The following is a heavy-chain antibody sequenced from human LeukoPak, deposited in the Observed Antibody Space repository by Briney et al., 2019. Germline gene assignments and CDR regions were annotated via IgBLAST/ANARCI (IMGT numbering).Heavy chain of an antibody. J-gene: IGHJ5*02. Sequence: SETLSLTCTVSGGSISSGGYYWSWIRQPPGKGLEWIGYIYHSGSTYYNPSLKSRVTISVDRSKNQFSLKLSSVTAADTAVYYCARVPYCSSTSCYTERFDPWGQGTLVTVSS. CDR2: IYHSGST. V-gene: IGHV4-30-2*01. D-gene: IGHD2-2*02. CDR3: ARVPYCSSTSCYTERFDP. CDR1: GGSISSGGYY.